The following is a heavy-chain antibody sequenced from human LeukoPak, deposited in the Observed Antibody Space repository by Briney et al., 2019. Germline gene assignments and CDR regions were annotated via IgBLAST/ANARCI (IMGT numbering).Heavy chain of an antibody. CDR1: GGSFSGDY. CDR3: ATGGSSWYNY. Sequence: SETLSLTCAVYGGSFSGDYWSWIRQPPGKGLEWIGEINHSGSTNYNPSLKSRVTISVDTSKNQFSLKLSSVTAADTAVYYCATGGSSWYNYWGQGALVTVSS. J-gene: IGHJ4*02. D-gene: IGHD6-13*01. V-gene: IGHV4-34*01. CDR2: INHSGST.